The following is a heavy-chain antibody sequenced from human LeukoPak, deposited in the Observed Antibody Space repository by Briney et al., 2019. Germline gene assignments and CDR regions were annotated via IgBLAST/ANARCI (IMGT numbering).Heavy chain of an antibody. J-gene: IGHJ4*02. D-gene: IGHD3-22*01. CDR3: ARVDYYDSSGYYYAPLDY. CDR2: INWNGGST. Sequence: GGSLRLSCAASGFTFDDYGMSWVRQAPGKGLEWVSGINWNGGSTGYADSVKGRFTISRDNAKNSLYLQMNSLRAEDTALYHCARVDYYDSSGYYYAPLDYWGQGTLVTVSS. CDR1: GFTFDDYG. V-gene: IGHV3-20*01.